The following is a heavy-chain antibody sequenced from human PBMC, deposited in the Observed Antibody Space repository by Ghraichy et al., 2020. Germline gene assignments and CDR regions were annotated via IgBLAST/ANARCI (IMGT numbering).Heavy chain of an antibody. CDR1: GFTFSSYV. J-gene: IGHJ4*02. Sequence: GGSLRLSCAASGFTFSSYVMSWVRQAPGKGLEWVSGISGSGDVTYYADSVKGRFTISRDNSKNTLFLRMNSLRAEDTAVYYCAKDRRGYCSSTSCFPSPDHWGQGTLVTVSS. V-gene: IGHV3-23*01. CDR2: ISGSGDVT. CDR3: AKDRRGYCSSTSCFPSPDH. D-gene: IGHD2-2*01.